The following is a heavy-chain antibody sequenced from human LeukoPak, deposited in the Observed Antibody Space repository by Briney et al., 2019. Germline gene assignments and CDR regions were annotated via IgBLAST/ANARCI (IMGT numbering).Heavy chain of an antibody. D-gene: IGHD3-22*01. J-gene: IGHJ4*02. CDR3: ASTYYYDSSGHQGFDY. V-gene: IGHV1-69*05. CDR1: GGTFSSYA. CDR2: IIPIFGTA. Sequence: ASMKVSCKASGGTFSSYAISWVRQAPGQGLEWMGGIIPIFGTANYAQKFQGRVTITTDESTSTAYMELSSLRSEDTAVYYCASTYYYDSSGHQGFDYWGQGTLVTVSS.